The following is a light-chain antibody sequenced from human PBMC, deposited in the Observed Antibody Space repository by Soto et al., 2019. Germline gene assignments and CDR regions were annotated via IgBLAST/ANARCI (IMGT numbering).Light chain of an antibody. Sequence: EIVLTQSPGTLSLSRGERATLSCRASQSVSSNFLAWYQQKPGQAPRLLIYGASSSATGIPDRFSGSGSGTDFTLTITRLEPEDFAVYYCQQYDSSPVTFGQGTKVEIK. CDR2: GAS. J-gene: IGKJ1*01. V-gene: IGKV3-20*01. CDR3: QQYDSSPVT. CDR1: QSVSSNF.